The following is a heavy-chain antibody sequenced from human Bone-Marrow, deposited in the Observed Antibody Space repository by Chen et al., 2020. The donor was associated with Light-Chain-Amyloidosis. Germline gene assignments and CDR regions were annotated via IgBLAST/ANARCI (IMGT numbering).Heavy chain of an antibody. CDR3: VRDRPLRYALPAPFDY. D-gene: IGHD1-1*01. J-gene: IGHJ4*02. V-gene: IGHV3-9*01. CDR2: ISWNSNSI. Sequence: EVQLVESGGGLAQPGRSLRLSCAASGFTFDDYAMHWVRQVPGKGPEWVSSISWNSNSIAYADSVRGRFTISRDNAKSSLYLQMNRLTAEDTAVYYCVRDRPLRYALPAPFDYWGQGTLVTVSS. CDR1: GFTFDDYA.